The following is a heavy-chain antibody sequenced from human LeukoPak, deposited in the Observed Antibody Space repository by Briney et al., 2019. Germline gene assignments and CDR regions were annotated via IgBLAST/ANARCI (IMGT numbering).Heavy chain of an antibody. CDR2: IWYDGSNK. Sequence: GRSLRLSCAASGFTFSSYGMHWVRQAQGKGLEWVAVIWYDGSNKYYADSVKSRFTISRDNSKNTLYLQMNSLRAEDTAVYYCARANYGGNWFDPWGQGTLVTVSS. CDR1: GFTFSSYG. J-gene: IGHJ5*02. V-gene: IGHV3-33*01. CDR3: ARANYGGNWFDP. D-gene: IGHD4-23*01.